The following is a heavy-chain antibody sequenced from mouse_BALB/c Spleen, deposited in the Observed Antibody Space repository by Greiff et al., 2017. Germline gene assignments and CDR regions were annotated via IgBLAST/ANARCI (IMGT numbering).Heavy chain of an antibody. CDR2: ISNLAYSI. D-gene: IGHD1-1*01. Sequence: EVQLVESGGGLVQPGGSRKLSCAASGFTFSDYGMAWVRQAPGKGPEWVAFISNLAYSIYYADTVTGRFTISRENAKNTLYLEMSSLRSEDTAMYYCARYGSSYAMDYWGQGTSVTVSS. V-gene: IGHV5-15*02. CDR1: GFTFSDYG. CDR3: ARYGSSYAMDY. J-gene: IGHJ4*01.